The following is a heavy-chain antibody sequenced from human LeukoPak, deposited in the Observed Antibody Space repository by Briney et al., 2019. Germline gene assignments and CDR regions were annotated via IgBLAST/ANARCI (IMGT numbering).Heavy chain of an antibody. CDR2: INPNSGGT. D-gene: IGHD2-21*02. J-gene: IGHJ4*02. V-gene: IGHV1-2*02. CDR1: GYTFTGYY. Sequence: ASVKVSCKASGYTFTGYYMHWVRQAPGQGLEWMGWINPNSGGTNYAQKLQGRVTMTTDTSTSTAYMELRSLRSDDTAVYYCARGGHIVVVTAIHSPFDYWGQGTLVTVSS. CDR3: ARGGHIVVVTAIHSPFDY.